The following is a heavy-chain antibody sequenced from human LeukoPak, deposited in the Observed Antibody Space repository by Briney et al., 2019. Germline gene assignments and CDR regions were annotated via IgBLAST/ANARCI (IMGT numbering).Heavy chain of an antibody. CDR1: GGSISGYH. J-gene: IGHJ5*02. CDR3: ARKTYCSGGRCYGENWFDP. D-gene: IGHD2-15*01. Sequence: SETLSLTCTVTGGSISGYHWNWIRQSPGKGLEWIANIYHTGNADYNPSLKSRVTISVDTSKNEISLILSSVTAADTAVYYCARKTYCSGGRCYGENWFDPWGQGTLVTVSS. CDR2: IYHTGNA. V-gene: IGHV4-59*08.